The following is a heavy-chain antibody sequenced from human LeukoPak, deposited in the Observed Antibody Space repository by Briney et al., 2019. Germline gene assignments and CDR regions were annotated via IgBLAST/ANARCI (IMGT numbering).Heavy chain of an antibody. CDR3: ARVGGATAFDI. V-gene: IGHV3-21*01. J-gene: IGHJ3*02. CDR2: ISSSSSYI. CDR1: GFTFSSYA. D-gene: IGHD1-26*01. Sequence: PGGSLRLSCAASGFTFSSYAMSWVRQAPGKGLEWVSSISSSSSYIYYADSVKGRFTISRDNAKNSLYLQMNSLRAEDTAVYYCARVGGATAFDIWGQGTMVTVSS.